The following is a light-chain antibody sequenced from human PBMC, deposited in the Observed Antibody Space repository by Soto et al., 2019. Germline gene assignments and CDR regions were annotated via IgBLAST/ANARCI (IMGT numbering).Light chain of an antibody. Sequence: VLTQSPATLSFSPGERGTLSCSASQSVSSFLAWYQQKPGQAPRLLIYDASNRATGIPARFSGSGSGTDFTLTISSLEPEDFALYYCQQRSSWPRTFGQGTKVDIK. V-gene: IGKV3-11*01. CDR1: QSVSSF. CDR2: DAS. CDR3: QQRSSWPRT. J-gene: IGKJ1*01.